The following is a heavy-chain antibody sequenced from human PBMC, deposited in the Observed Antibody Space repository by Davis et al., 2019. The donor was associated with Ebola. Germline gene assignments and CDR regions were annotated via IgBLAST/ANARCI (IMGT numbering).Heavy chain of an antibody. D-gene: IGHD3-22*01. CDR2: ISYDGSNK. CDR3: AKDTDSSGYSRDAFDI. Sequence: PGGSLRLSCAASGFTFSSYGMHWVRQAPGKGLEWVAVISYDGSNKYYADSVKGRFTISRDNSKNTLYLQMNSLRAEDTAVYYCAKDTDSSGYSRDAFDIWGQGTMVTVSS. CDR1: GFTFSSYG. V-gene: IGHV3-30*18. J-gene: IGHJ3*02.